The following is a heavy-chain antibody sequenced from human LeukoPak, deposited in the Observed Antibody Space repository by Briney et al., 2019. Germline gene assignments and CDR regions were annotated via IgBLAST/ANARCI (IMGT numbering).Heavy chain of an antibody. CDR1: GYSFTSYW. CDR2: IYPGDSDT. J-gene: IGHJ4*02. Sequence: GESLKISCKGSGYSFTSYWIGWVRQMPGKGLEWMGIIYPGDSDTRYSPSFQGQVTISADKSISTAYLQWSSLKASDTAMYYCARGSSGYYSRWMVDYWGQGTLVTVPS. D-gene: IGHD6-19*01. CDR3: ARGSSGYYSRWMVDY. V-gene: IGHV5-51*01.